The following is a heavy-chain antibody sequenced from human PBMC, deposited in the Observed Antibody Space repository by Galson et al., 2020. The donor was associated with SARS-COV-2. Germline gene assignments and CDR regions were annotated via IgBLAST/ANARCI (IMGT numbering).Heavy chain of an antibody. Sequence: GESLKISCAASGFTFSNFGMHWVRQAPGKGLEGVAVIATDGNNKYDSDSVKGRFTISRDNSKNTLYLQMNSLRPEDTAVYFCARAGYSSTWTLGEAFDVWGQGTLVTVSS. CDR3: ARAGYSSTWTLGEAFDV. CDR2: IATDGNNK. CDR1: GFTFSNFG. J-gene: IGHJ3*01. V-gene: IGHV3-30*03. D-gene: IGHD6-13*01.